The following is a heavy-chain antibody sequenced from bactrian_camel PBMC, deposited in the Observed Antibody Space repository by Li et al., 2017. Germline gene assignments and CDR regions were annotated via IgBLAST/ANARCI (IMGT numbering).Heavy chain of an antibody. CDR1: GHFYSRYC. D-gene: IGHD2*01. V-gene: IGHV3-3*01. J-gene: IGHJ4*01. CDR2: ISFSSGPPTYGPT. Sequence: VQLVESGGGSVQSGGSLRLSCAASGHFYSRYCMGWSRQVPGKEREGVAVISFSSGPPTYGPTYYADSAKGRFTISRDNAKNTVTLQMDSLKSEDTALYYCVAGGGGGYYGNQGTQVTVS.